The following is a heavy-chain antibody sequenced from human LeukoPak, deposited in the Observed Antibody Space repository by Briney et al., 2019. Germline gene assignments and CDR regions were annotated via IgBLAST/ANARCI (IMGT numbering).Heavy chain of an antibody. CDR2: ISSTGGTI. CDR3: ARGSGSSTVTPFDY. CDR1: GFTFSSNS. Sequence: GGSLRLSCAASGFTFSSNSMNWVRQAPGKGLEWVSYISSTGGTIYYADSMKGRFTISRDNAKNSLYLQMNSLRVEDTAVYYCARGSGSSTVTPFDYWGQGTLVTVSS. J-gene: IGHJ4*02. D-gene: IGHD4-17*01. V-gene: IGHV3-48*04.